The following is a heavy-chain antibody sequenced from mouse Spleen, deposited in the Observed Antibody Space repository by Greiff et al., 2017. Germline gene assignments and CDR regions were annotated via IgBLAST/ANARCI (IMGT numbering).Heavy chain of an antibody. CDR1: GFTFSSCG. CDR2: ISSGSSTI. J-gene: IGHJ2*01. CDR3: ARELPLGPFDY. V-gene: IGHV5-17*02. Sequence: EVKLQESGGGLVQPGGSRKLSCAASGFTFSSCGMHWVRQAPEKGLEWVAYISSGSSTIYYADTVKGRFTISRDNPKNTLFLQMTSLRSEDTAMYYCARELPLGPFDYWGQGTTLTVSS. D-gene: IGHD4-1*01.